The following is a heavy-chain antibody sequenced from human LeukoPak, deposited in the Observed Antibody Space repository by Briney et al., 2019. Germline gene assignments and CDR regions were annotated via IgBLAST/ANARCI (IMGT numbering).Heavy chain of an antibody. J-gene: IGHJ4*02. CDR2: INHSGNT. Sequence: PSETLSLICGVYGGSFSGYFWTWIRQPPGEGLEWIGEINHSGNTNYNPSLKRRVTISLDTSKNQFSLNLSSVTAADTAVYYCARGREVWFRELFYFDYWGQGSLVTVSS. CDR3: ARGREVWFRELFYFDY. CDR1: GGSFSGYF. D-gene: IGHD3-10*01. V-gene: IGHV4-34*01.